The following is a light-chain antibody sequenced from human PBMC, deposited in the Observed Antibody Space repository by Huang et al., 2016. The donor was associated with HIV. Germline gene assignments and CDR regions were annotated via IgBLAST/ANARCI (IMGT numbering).Light chain of an antibody. V-gene: IGKV2-28*01. CDR1: QSLLHSNGYNY. Sequence: EIVMTQSPLSLPVTPGEPASISCRSSQSLLHSNGYNYLDWYLQKPGQSPQLLIYLGSNRASGVPDRLSGSGSGTDFTLKISRVEAEDVGIYYCMQALQTPVFGPGTRVDIK. CDR3: MQALQTPV. CDR2: LGS. J-gene: IGKJ3*01.